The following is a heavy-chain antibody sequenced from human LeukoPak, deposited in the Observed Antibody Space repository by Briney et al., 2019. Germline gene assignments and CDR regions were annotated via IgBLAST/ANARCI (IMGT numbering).Heavy chain of an antibody. CDR3: AKDIGIAAAGTYYGMDV. Sequence: GGSLRLSCAASGFTFDDYAMHWVRQAPGKGLEWVSGISWNSGSIGHADSVKGRFTNSRDNAKNSLYLQMNSLRAEDTALYYCAKDIGIAAAGTYYGMDVWGQGTTVTVSS. CDR1: GFTFDDYA. D-gene: IGHD6-13*01. J-gene: IGHJ6*02. V-gene: IGHV3-9*01. CDR2: ISWNSGSI.